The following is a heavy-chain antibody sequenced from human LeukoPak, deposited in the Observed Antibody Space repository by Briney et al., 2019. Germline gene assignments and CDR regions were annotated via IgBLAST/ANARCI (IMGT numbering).Heavy chain of an antibody. D-gene: IGHD3-22*01. CDR1: GYTFTSYG. CDR3: ARDSFMIVVTKPDY. CDR2: ISVYNGNT. Sequence: GASVKVSCKASGYTFTSYGISWVRQAPGQGLEWMGWISVYNGNTNYAQKSQGRVTMTTDTSTNTAYMELRSLRSDDTAVYYCARDSFMIVVTKPDYWGQGTLVTASS. V-gene: IGHV1-18*01. J-gene: IGHJ4*02.